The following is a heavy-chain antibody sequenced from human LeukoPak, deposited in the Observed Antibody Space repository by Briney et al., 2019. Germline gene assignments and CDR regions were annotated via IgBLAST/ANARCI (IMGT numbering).Heavy chain of an antibody. J-gene: IGHJ4*02. CDR1: GFTFSNYG. CDR3: ARGNYYGSGCDF. D-gene: IGHD3-10*01. V-gene: IGHV3-30*02. CDR2: IYYNGNNK. Sequence: GGSLRLSCAASGFTFSNYGMHWVRQAPGKGLEWVAFIYYNGNNKNYADFVKGRFTISRDNSKNTLFLQMNSLRAEDTAVYYCARGNYYGSGCDFWGQGSLVTVSS.